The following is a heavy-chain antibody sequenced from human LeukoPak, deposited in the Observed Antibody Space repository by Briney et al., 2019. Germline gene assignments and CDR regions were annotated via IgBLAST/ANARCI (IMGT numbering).Heavy chain of an antibody. CDR1: GFTVSSNY. CDR2: LYSGGGA. Sequence: GGSLRLSCAASGFTVSSNYMSWVRQAPGRGLEWVSVLYSGGGAFYSDSVKGRFTISRDNAKNTLYLQMSSLRAEDTAVYYCARDLAYGGDYWGQGTLVTVSS. V-gene: IGHV3-66*01. CDR3: ARDLAYGGDY. D-gene: IGHD4-17*01. J-gene: IGHJ4*02.